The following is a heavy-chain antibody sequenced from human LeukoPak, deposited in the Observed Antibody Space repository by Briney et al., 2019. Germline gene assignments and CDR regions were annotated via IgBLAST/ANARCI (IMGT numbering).Heavy chain of an antibody. V-gene: IGHV4-59*01. CDR2: IYYSGST. Sequence: PSETLSLTCTVSGGSISSYYWSWIRQPPGKGLEGIGYIYYSGSTNYNPSLKSRVTISVDTSKNQFSLKLSSVTAADTAVYYCARGPQFWSGYYYYYYGMDVWGQGTTVTVSS. J-gene: IGHJ6*02. CDR3: ARGPQFWSGYYYYYYGMDV. D-gene: IGHD3-3*01. CDR1: GGSISSYY.